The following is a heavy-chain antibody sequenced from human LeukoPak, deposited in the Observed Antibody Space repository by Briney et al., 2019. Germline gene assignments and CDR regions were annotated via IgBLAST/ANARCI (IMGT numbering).Heavy chain of an antibody. V-gene: IGHV1-8*02. J-gene: IGHJ4*02. CDR1: GYTFTSYD. CDR2: MNPNSGNT. Sequence: ASVKVSCKASGYTFTSYDINWVRQATGQGLEWMGWMNPNSGNTGYAQKFQGRVTMTRNTSISTAYMELSSLRSEDTAVYYCARGRKWPRTGNFDYWGQGTLVTVSS. D-gene: IGHD1-14*01. CDR3: ARGRKWPRTGNFDY.